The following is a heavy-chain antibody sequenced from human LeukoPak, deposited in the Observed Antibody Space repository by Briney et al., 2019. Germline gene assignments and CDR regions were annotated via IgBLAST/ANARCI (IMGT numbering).Heavy chain of an antibody. J-gene: IGHJ2*01. V-gene: IGHV3-23*01. D-gene: IGHD2-15*01. CDR3: AKTSSHRIRAFFDL. CDR2: ITGSGGST. Sequence: GGSLRLSCAASGFTFSTYAMSWVRQAPGKGLQWVSAITGSGGSTYYADSVKGRFTISRDNSNGTVYLQMNTLRAEDTALYYCAKTSSHRIRAFFDLWGRGTLVTVSS. CDR1: GFTFSTYA.